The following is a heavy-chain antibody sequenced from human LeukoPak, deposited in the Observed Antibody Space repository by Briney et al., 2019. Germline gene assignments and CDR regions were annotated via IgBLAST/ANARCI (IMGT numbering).Heavy chain of an antibody. CDR2: IWYDGSNK. CDR1: GFTFSSYG. CDR3: ARGPSSIPDFDY. J-gene: IGHJ4*02. D-gene: IGHD2-2*01. V-gene: IGHV3-33*01. Sequence: PGGSLRLSCAASGFTFSSYGMHWVRQAPGKGLEWVAVIWYDGSNKYYADSVKGRFTISRDNSKNTLYLQMNSLRAEDTAVYYCARGPSSIPDFDYWGQGTLVTVSS.